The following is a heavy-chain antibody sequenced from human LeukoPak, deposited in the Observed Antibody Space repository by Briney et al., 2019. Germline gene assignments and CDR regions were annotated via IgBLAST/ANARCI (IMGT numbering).Heavy chain of an antibody. J-gene: IGHJ4*02. CDR2: IYTSGST. V-gene: IGHV4-4*09. D-gene: IGHD4-11*01. CDR1: GGSISSYY. CDR3: ARHDYSNNGVFDY. Sequence: SETLSLTCTVSGGSISSYYWSWIRQPPGKGLEWIGYIYTSGSTNYNPSLKSRVTIPVDTSKNQFSLKLSSVTAADTAVYYCARHDYSNNGVFDYWGQGTLVTVSS.